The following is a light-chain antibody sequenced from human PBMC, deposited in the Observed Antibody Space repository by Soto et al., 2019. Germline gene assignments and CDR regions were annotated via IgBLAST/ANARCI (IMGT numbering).Light chain of an antibody. V-gene: IGKV1-39*01. Sequence: DIQMTQSPSSLSASVGDRVTITCRASQSISSYLNWYQQKPGKAPTLLIYAASSLQAGVPSRFSGSGSGTDFTLTISSLQPEDFATYYCQQSYSSPLTFGGGTKVEIK. CDR3: QQSYSSPLT. CDR2: AAS. CDR1: QSISSY. J-gene: IGKJ4*01.